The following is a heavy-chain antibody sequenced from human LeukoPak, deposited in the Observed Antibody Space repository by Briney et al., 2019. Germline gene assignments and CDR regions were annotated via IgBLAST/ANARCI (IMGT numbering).Heavy chain of an antibody. V-gene: IGHV4-59*01. CDR1: GGSISSYY. CDR3: ASQPRYCSGGSCSDAFDI. Sequence: SETLSLTCTVSGGSISSYYSSWIRQPPGKGLEWIGYIYYSGSTNYNPSLKSRVTISVDTSKNQFSLKLSSVTAADTAVYYCASQPRYCSGGSCSDAFDIWGQGTMVTVSS. CDR2: IYYSGST. J-gene: IGHJ3*02. D-gene: IGHD2-15*01.